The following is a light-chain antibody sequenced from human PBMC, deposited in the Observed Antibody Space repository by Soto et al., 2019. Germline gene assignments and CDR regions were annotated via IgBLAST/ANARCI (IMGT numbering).Light chain of an antibody. CDR2: AAS. V-gene: IGKV3-20*01. J-gene: IGKJ1*01. CDR3: QQYGSSVTWT. CDR1: QSVTSNY. Sequence: EVVLTQSPGTVSLSPGERATLSCRASQSVTSNYLAWYQQKPGQAPRLLIYAASSRATGIPDRFSGSGSGTDFTLSISRLESEDFAVYSCQQYGSSVTWTFGQGTKVEIK.